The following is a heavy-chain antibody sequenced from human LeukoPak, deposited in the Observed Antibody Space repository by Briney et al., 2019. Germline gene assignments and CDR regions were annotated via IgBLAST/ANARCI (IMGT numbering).Heavy chain of an antibody. Sequence: ASVKVSCKASGYTFTSYGISWVRQVPGQGLEWMGRIVPVLHITNYAQSFQGRVTMTADDSTTTAYMELNSLRSEDTAVYYCASSWYSIGWYGPVLFDPWGQGTLVTVSS. V-gene: IGHV1-69*04. CDR3: ASSWYSIGWYGPVLFDP. J-gene: IGHJ5*02. D-gene: IGHD6-19*01. CDR2: IVPVLHIT. CDR1: GYTFTSYG.